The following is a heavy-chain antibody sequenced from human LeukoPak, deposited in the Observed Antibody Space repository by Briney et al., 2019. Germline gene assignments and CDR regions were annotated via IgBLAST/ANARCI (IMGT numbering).Heavy chain of an antibody. J-gene: IGHJ6*04. CDR2: ISSSGSTI. Sequence: LSLTCTVSGYPISSGYYWGWVRQAPGKGLEWVSYISSSGSTIYYADSVKGRFTISRDNAKNSLYLQMNSLRAEDTAVYYCAELGITMIGGVWGKGTTVTISS. CDR1: GYPISSGYY. CDR3: AELGITMIGGV. D-gene: IGHD3-10*02. V-gene: IGHV3-11*04.